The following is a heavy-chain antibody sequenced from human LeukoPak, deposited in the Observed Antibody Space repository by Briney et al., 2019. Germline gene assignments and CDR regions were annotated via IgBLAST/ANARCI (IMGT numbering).Heavy chain of an antibody. CDR1: GGSISSYY. J-gene: IGHJ4*02. Sequence: SETLSLTCTVSGGSISSYYWNWIRQPAGKGLEWIGRIYTSGSTNYNPSLKSRVTMSVDTSKNQFSLKLSSVTAADTAVYYCARGRRIAARPVNYYDSSGYCMYFDYWGQGTLVTVSS. D-gene: IGHD3-22*01. CDR3: ARGRRIAARPVNYYDSSGYCMYFDY. CDR2: IYTSGST. V-gene: IGHV4-4*07.